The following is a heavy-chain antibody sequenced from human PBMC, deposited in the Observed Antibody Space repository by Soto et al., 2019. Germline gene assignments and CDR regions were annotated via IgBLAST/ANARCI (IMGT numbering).Heavy chain of an antibody. CDR2: INHSGST. D-gene: IGHD2-15*01. V-gene: IGHV4-34*01. CDR3: ARGQVHCSGGSCYGLYYGMDV. CDR1: GGSFSGYY. J-gene: IGHJ6*02. Sequence: PSETLSLTCAVYGGSFSGYYWSWIRQPPGKGLEWIGEINHSGSTNYNPSLKSRVTISVDTSKNQFSLKLSSVTAADTAVYYCARGQVHCSGGSCYGLYYGMDVWGQGTTVTVSS.